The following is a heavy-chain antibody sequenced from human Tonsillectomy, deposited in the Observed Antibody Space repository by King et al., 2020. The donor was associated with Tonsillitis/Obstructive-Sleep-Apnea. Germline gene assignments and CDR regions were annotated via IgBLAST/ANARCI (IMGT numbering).Heavy chain of an antibody. CDR3: TRGNHGFDY. J-gene: IGHJ4*02. CDR2: IRSEAYGGTT. V-gene: IGHV3-49*04. D-gene: IGHD1-14*01. CDR1: GFTFGDYA. Sequence: VQLVESGGGLVQPGRSLRLSCTASGFTFGDYAMNWVRQAPGKGLEWVGFIRSEAYGGTTEYAASAKGRFSISRDDSKTIAYLQMDSLKTEDTAVYYCTRGNHGFDYWGQGTLVTVSS.